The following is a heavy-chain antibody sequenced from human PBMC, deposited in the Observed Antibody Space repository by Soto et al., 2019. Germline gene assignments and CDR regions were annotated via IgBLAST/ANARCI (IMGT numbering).Heavy chain of an antibody. CDR1: GFTFSSYG. J-gene: IGHJ5*02. CDR2: IWYDGSNK. Sequence: QVQLVESGGGVVQPGRSLRLSCAASGFTFSSYGMHWVRQAPGKGLEWVAVIWYDGSNKYYADSVKGRFTISRDNSKNTLYLQMNSLSAEDTAVYYCARDNYYDSSGYYYHWFDPWGQGTLVTVSS. CDR3: ARDNYYDSSGYYYHWFDP. D-gene: IGHD3-22*01. V-gene: IGHV3-33*01.